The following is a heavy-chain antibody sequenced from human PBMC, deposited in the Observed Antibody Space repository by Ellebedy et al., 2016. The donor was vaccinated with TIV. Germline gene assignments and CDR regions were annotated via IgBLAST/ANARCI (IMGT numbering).Heavy chain of an antibody. CDR3: GRAMDV. Sequence: GGSLRLSXAASGFTFSNYWMHWVRQAPGRGLEWVANIKRDESEKYYVDSVKGRFTISRDNAKNSLYLQMNSLRVEDTAVYYCGRAMDVWGKGTTVTVSS. CDR2: IKRDESEK. CDR1: GFTFSNYW. V-gene: IGHV3-7*01. J-gene: IGHJ6*04.